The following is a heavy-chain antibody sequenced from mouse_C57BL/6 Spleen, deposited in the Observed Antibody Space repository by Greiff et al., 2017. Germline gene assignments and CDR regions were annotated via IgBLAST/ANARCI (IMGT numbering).Heavy chain of an antibody. V-gene: IGHV1-69*01. CDR2: IDPSDSYT. D-gene: IGHD2-4*01. CDR1: GYTFTRYW. CDR3: VRSVYDDDGPWFAY. Sequence: QVQLQQPGAELVMPGASVKLSCKASGYTFTRYWMHWVKQRPGQGLEWIGEIDPSDSYTNYNQKFKGKSTWTVDKSSSTAYMQRSSLTSEDSAVYYCVRSVYDDDGPWFAYWGQGTLVTVSA. J-gene: IGHJ3*01.